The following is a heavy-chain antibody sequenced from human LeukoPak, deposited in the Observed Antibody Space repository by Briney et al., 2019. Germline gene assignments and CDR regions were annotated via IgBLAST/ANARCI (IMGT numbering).Heavy chain of an antibody. CDR1: GGSISSYY. CDR2: VYYSGTT. V-gene: IGHV4-59*01. Sequence: SETLSLTCSVSGGSISSYYWSWIRQPPGKGLEWIGYVYYSGTTNYKYKSSLKSRVTISVDTSKNQFSLRLSSVTAADTAVYYCARSDRDLWYFDLWGRGTLVTVSS. CDR3: ARSDRDLWYFDL. J-gene: IGHJ2*01.